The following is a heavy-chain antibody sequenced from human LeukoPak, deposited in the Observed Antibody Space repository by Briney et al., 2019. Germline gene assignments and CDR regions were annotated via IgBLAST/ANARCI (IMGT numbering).Heavy chain of an antibody. CDR2: ISGDGGST. V-gene: IGHV3-43*02. D-gene: IGHD6-19*01. CDR3: AKDPSGGIAVAGTSWLDP. Sequence: GGSLRLSCAASGFTFDDYAMHWVRQAPGKGLEWVSLISGDGGSTYYADSVKGRFTISRDNSKNSLYLQMNSLRTEDTALYYCAKDPSGGIAVAGTSWLDPWGQGTLVTVSS. J-gene: IGHJ5*02. CDR1: GFTFDDYA.